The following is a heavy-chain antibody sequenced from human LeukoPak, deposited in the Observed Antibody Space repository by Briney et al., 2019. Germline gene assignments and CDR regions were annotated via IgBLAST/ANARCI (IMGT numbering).Heavy chain of an antibody. CDR3: GRGGVKWLPFS. V-gene: IGHV3-64*05. CDR1: LYTLICHV. CDR2: ISSNGGST. J-gene: IGHJ5*02. D-gene: IGHD5-12*01. Sequence: GGSLLLAFSAHLYTLICHVRATGRQAPGKGLEYVSAISSNGGSTYYADSVKCRFTISRDNSKNTWCFQMSSLRGEDTATVCCGRGGVKWLPFSCGQGTLVTVSS.